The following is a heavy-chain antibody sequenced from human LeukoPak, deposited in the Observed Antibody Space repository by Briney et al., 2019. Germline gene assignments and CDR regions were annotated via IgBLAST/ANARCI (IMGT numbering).Heavy chain of an antibody. CDR2: IKLDGSEK. J-gene: IGHJ6*02. D-gene: IGHD6-25*01. CDR3: AKEGSGHYYYGMDV. Sequence: PGGSLRLSCVASGFTFGKYWMSWVRQAPGKGLEWVANIKLDGSEKNYVDSVKGRFTISRDNSKRTLYLQMNSLGVEDTAVYYCAKEGSGHYYYGMDVWGQGTTVTVSS. V-gene: IGHV3-7*03. CDR1: GFTFGKYW.